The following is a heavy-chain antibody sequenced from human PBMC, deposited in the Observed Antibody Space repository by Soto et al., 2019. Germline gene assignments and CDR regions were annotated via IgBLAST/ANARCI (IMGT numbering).Heavy chain of an antibody. D-gene: IGHD2-15*01. CDR2: IIPIYGSA. CDR1: GGAFSGSV. Sequence: QVQLVQSGAEVKQPGSSVKVSCKTSGGAFSGSVISWVRHVPGQGLDWMGAIIPIYGSANYAQNLQGTIMIAADESTSATSRELSSMRSEDTAVYYCARGTLASRGSYCYDGMDVWGQGTTVTVSS. V-gene: IGHV1-69*01. J-gene: IGHJ6*02. CDR3: ARGTLASRGSYCYDGMDV.